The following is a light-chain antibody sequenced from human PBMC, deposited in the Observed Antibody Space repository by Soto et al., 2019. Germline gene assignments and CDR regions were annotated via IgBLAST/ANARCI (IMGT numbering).Light chain of an antibody. J-gene: IGLJ2*01. V-gene: IGLV2-14*01. CDR2: DVS. Sequence: QSALTQPASVSGSPGQSITISCTGTSSDVGGYNYVSWYQQHPGKAPKLMIYDVSNRPSGVSNRFSGSKSGNTASLTISGLQAEDEADYYCSSYTSSSTLGFGGGTKLPS. CDR1: SSDVGGYNY. CDR3: SSYTSSSTLG.